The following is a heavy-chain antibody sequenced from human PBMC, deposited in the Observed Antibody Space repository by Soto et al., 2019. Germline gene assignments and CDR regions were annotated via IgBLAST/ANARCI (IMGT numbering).Heavy chain of an antibody. CDR1: GFSLSVYGVR. CDR2: IHWNDDK. D-gene: IGHD3-22*01. Sequence: SGPTLVNPTQTLTVTCSFSGFSLSVYGVRVIWFRQPPGETLEWLALIHWNDDKRYSPYLKSRLTITKDTSKNQVVLTLTNLDPLDTGTYFCAHTKDSSGFLTSWGQGILVTVSS. V-gene: IGHV2-5*01. J-gene: IGHJ5*02. CDR3: AHTKDSSGFLTS.